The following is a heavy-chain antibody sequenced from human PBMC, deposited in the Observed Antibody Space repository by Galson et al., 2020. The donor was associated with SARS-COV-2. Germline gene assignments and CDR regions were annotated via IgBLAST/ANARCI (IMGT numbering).Heavy chain of an antibody. Sequence: SETLSLTCAVSGLSINSDFYWGWIRQPPGKGLEWIGNIYQGGTTYYNPSLKSRVTITIDQATNQFSLTMTSVTAADTAVYYCARPSSSGYYSIWYFDLWGRGTLVTVSS. CDR3: ARPSSSGYYSIWYFDL. CDR1: GLSINSDFY. V-gene: IGHV4-38-2*01. D-gene: IGHD3-22*01. CDR2: IYQGGTT. J-gene: IGHJ2*01.